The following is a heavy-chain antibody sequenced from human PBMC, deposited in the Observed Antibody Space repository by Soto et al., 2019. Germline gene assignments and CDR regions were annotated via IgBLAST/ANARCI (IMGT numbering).Heavy chain of an antibody. J-gene: IGHJ4*02. V-gene: IGHV3-74*01. CDR1: GFTFTTFW. Sequence: HPGQSMTPSSAASGFTFTTFWMQWVRHVPGKGRVWDSCIDGVGAGTSYSDSVRDRFSISRDKAENMIYMQMTRVRAEETSVYFCTTVFDYWGQGTLVTVSS. CDR3: TTVFDY. CDR2: IDGVGAGT.